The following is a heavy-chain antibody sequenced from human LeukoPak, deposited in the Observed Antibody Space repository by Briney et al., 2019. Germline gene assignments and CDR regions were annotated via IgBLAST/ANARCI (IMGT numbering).Heavy chain of an antibody. D-gene: IGHD3/OR15-3a*01. Sequence: ASVKVSCKASGGTFSSYAISWVQQAPGQGLEWMGGIIPIFGTANYAQKFQGRVTITADESTSTAYMELSSLRSEDTAVYYCARDSQSGWTTSSAFDPWGQGTLVTVSS. CDR1: GGTFSSYA. V-gene: IGHV1-69*13. J-gene: IGHJ5*01. CDR2: IIPIFGTA. CDR3: ARDSQSGWTTSSAFDP.